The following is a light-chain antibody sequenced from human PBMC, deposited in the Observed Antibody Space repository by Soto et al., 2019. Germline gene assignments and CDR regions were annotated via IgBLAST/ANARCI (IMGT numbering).Light chain of an antibody. Sequence: QSVLTQPRSVSGSPGQSVTISCTGTSSDVGIYKYVSWYQQNPGKAPKLMIYDVSKRPSGVPDRFSGSKSGNTASLTISGLQTEDEADYYCCSYAGSYTYVFGTGTKLTVL. CDR2: DVS. J-gene: IGLJ1*01. CDR3: CSYAGSYTYV. V-gene: IGLV2-11*01. CDR1: SSDVGIYKY.